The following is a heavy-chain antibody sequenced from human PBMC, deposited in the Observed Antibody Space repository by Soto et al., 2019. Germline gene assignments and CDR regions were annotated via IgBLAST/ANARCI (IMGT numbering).Heavy chain of an antibody. V-gene: IGHV3-21*01. CDR3: ARGSKYFYGSGKDDAFDV. Sequence: GGSLRLSCAATGFTFSDNTMYWVRQAPGKGLEWVSTISSSSSHIYYVDSVEGRFTVSRDNVKKSLYLQMDSLRAEDTALYYCARGSKYFYGSGKDDAFDVWGQGTMVTVSS. J-gene: IGHJ3*01. D-gene: IGHD3-10*01. CDR1: GFTFSDNT. CDR2: ISSSSSHI.